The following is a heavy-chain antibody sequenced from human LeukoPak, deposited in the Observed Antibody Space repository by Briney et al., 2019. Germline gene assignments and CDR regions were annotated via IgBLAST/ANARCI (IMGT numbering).Heavy chain of an antibody. J-gene: IGHJ4*02. D-gene: IGHD2-15*01. Sequence: SETLSLTCAVYGGSFSGYYWNWIRQPPGKGLEWIGEINHSGSTNYHPSLKSRVTISVDTSKNQISLKMSSVTAADAAVYYCARGVRSGGTFALDYWGQGTLVTVSS. V-gene: IGHV4-34*01. CDR2: INHSGST. CDR3: ARGVRSGGTFALDY. CDR1: GGSFSGYY.